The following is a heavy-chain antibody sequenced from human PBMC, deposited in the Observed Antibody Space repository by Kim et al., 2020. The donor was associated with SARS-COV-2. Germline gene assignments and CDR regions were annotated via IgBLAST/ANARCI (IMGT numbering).Heavy chain of an antibody. CDR1: GFTVGSHY. CDR3: ARDVGSRTIYGLDV. V-gene: IGHV3-53*01. Sequence: GGSLRLSCAASGFTVGSHYMHWVRQAPGKGLDWVSVIYSVGTTYYADSVKGRFTISRDNSKNTVYLQINRLRAEDTAVYYCARDVGSRTIYGLDVWGHGTTVTVSS. J-gene: IGHJ6*02. D-gene: IGHD6-13*01. CDR2: IYSVGTT.